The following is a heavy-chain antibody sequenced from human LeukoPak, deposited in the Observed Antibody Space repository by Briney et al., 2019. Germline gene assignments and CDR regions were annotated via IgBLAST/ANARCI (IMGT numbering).Heavy chain of an antibody. CDR3: AKGRSGVSSAAINY. Sequence: GGSLTLSCAASGFTFSSFAMSWVRQARGKGLEWLSTISSSGNSTYYADSVKGRFTISRDNSKNTLHLQMNSLRAEDTAVYSCAKGRSGVSSAAINYWGQGTLVTVSS. CDR1: GFTFSSFA. V-gene: IGHV3-23*01. J-gene: IGHJ4*02. CDR2: ISSSGNST. D-gene: IGHD2-2*01.